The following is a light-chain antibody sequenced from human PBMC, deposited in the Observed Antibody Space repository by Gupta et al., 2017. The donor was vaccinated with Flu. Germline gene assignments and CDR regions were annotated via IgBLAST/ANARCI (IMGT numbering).Light chain of an antibody. Sequence: QSVLTQPPSSSAAPGQRVTISCTGSGSNIGAGYDVYWYQRLPGAAPKVLIYANTNRPSGVPDRFSGSRSGTSASLAITGLQAEDEADYFCQSYDNSLTASVFGGGTKLAVL. CDR2: ANT. J-gene: IGLJ2*01. V-gene: IGLV1-40*01. CDR3: QSYDNSLTASV. CDR1: GSNIGAGYD.